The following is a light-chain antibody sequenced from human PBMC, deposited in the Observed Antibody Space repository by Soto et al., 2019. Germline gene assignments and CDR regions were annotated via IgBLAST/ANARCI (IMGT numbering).Light chain of an antibody. J-gene: IGLJ2*01. CDR3: AAWDDSLNGVV. CDR1: SSNIGSYT. CDR2: SNN. Sequence: QSVLTQPPSASGTPGQRVTISCSGSSSNIGSYTVNWYQQLPGTAPKLLIYSNNQRPSGVPDRFSGSKSGTSVSLAISGLXXXXXXXXXCAAWDDSLNGVVFGGGTKLTVL. V-gene: IGLV1-44*01.